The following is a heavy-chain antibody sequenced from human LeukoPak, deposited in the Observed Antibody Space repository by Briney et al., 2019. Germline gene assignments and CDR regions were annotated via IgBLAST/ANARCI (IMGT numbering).Heavy chain of an antibody. Sequence: SETLSLTCTVSGGSISSYYWSWIRQPPGKGLEWIGYIYYSGTTNYNPSLKSRVTISVDTSKNQFSLELSSVTAADTAVYYCARRFGDYWGQGTLVTVSS. D-gene: IGHD3-10*01. CDR1: GGSISSYY. CDR3: ARRFGDY. J-gene: IGHJ4*02. V-gene: IGHV4-59*08. CDR2: IYYSGTT.